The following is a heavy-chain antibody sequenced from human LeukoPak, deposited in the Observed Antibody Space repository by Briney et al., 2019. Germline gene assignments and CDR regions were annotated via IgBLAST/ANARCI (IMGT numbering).Heavy chain of an antibody. D-gene: IGHD6-19*01. Sequence: SETLSLTCTVSGGSISSYYWSWIRQPAEKGLDWIGRIHTSGSTNYNPSLKSRVTMSADTSKNQFSLKLSSVTAADTAVYFCARAPEFSSGWLLDTWGQGILVTVSS. CDR3: ARAPEFSSGWLLDT. CDR1: GGSISSYY. CDR2: IHTSGST. J-gene: IGHJ5*02. V-gene: IGHV4-4*07.